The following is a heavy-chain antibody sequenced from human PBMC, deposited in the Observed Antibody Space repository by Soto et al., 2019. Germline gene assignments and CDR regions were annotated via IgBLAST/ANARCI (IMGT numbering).Heavy chain of an antibody. CDR1: GGTFSSYA. Sequence: SVKVSCKASGGTFSSYAISWVRQAPGQGLEWMGGIIPIFGTANYAQKFQGRVTITADESTSTAYMELSSLRSEDTAVYYCARFSVVVTPNYYVLDVWGQGTTGT. CDR2: IIPIFGTA. J-gene: IGHJ6*02. D-gene: IGHD2-2*01. CDR3: ARFSVVVTPNYYVLDV. V-gene: IGHV1-69*13.